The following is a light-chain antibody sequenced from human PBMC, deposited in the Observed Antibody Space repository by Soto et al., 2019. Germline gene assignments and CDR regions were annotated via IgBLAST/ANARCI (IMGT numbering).Light chain of an antibody. CDR2: LGS. Sequence: DIVMTQSPLSLPVTPGAPASISCRSSQSLLHSNGYNYLDWYLQKPGQSPQLLIYLGSNRSSGVPDRFSGSGSGTDFTLKISRVEAEDVGVYYCMQALQTPQITFGQGTRLEI. CDR1: QSLLHSNGYNY. CDR3: MQALQTPQIT. J-gene: IGKJ5*01. V-gene: IGKV2-28*01.